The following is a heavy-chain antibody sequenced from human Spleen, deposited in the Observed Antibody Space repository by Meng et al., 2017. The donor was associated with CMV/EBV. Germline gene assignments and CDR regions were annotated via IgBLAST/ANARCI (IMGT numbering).Heavy chain of an antibody. CDR3: ARDRGDY. CDR2: INPNSGST. J-gene: IGHJ4*02. CDR1: GCAYTCYC. V-gene: IGHV1-2*02. Sequence: QVRLGPAGAKVKKPGASVEVCCTASGCAYTCYCIHWVRQAPVQGLGWMGWINPNSGSTNYAQKFQVRVTMTRHTSISTSYMELSRLRSVDSSVYYGARDRGDYWGQGTLVTVSS.